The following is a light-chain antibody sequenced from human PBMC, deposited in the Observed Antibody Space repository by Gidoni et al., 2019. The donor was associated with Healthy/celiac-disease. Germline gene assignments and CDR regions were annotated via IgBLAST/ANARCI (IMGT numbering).Light chain of an antibody. CDR2: KAS. V-gene: IGKV1-5*03. CDR3: QQYNSYPYT. CDR1: QSINSW. J-gene: IGKJ2*01. Sequence: DIQITQSPSTLSASVGDRVTITCRASQSINSWLAWYQQKPGKAPKILIYKASSLESGVPSRFSGSGSGTEFTLTISSLQPDDFATYYCQQYNSYPYTFGQGTKLEIK.